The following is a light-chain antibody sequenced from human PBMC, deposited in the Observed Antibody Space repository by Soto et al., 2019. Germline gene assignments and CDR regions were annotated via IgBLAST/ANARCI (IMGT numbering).Light chain of an antibody. CDR1: SSDVGGYND. CDR2: EVN. V-gene: IGLV2-8*01. CDR3: SSYAGSSNV. J-gene: IGLJ1*01. Sequence: QSALTQPASVSGSPGQSITISCTGTSSDVGGYNDVSWYQQHPGKAPKLMIYEVNKRPSGVPDRFSGSKSGNTASLTVSGLQAEDEADYYCSSYAGSSNVFGTGTKLTVL.